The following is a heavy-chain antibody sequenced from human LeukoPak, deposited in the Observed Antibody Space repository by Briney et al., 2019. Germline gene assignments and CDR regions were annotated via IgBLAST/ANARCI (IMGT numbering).Heavy chain of an antibody. Sequence: GGSLRLSCAASGFTFSSYAMSWVGKAPGKGLEWVSAISGSGGSTYYADSVKGRFTISRDNAKNSLYLQMNSLRAEDTAVYYCAGGSNYYGSGSLGYWGQGTLVTVSS. D-gene: IGHD3-10*01. V-gene: IGHV3-23*01. CDR1: GFTFSSYA. CDR2: ISGSGGST. J-gene: IGHJ4*02. CDR3: AGGSNYYGSGSLGY.